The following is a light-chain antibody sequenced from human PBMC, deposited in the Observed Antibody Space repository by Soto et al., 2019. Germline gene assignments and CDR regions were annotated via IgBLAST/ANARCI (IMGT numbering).Light chain of an antibody. Sequence: AIQLTQSPSSLSASVGDRVTITCRASQGISSALAWYQQKPGKVLKLLIYDASSLESGVPSRFSGGGSGTDFTLTISSLQPEDFATYHCQQFNSYPITFGRGTRLEIK. CDR1: QGISSA. J-gene: IGKJ5*01. V-gene: IGKV1-13*02. CDR3: QQFNSYPIT. CDR2: DAS.